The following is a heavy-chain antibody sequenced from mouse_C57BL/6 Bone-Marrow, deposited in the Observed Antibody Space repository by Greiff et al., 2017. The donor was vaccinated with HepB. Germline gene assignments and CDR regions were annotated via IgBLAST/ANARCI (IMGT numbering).Heavy chain of an antibody. CDR1: GYTFTSYW. J-gene: IGHJ2*01. D-gene: IGHD1-1*01. CDR2: IYPSDSET. Sequence: QVQLQQPGAELVRPGSSVKLSCKASGYTFTSYWMDWVKQRPGQGLEWIGNIYPSDSETHYNQKFKDKATLTVDKSSSTAYMQLSSLTSEDSAVYYCALYGDDFYYFDYWGQGTTLTVSS. CDR3: ALYGDDFYYFDY. V-gene: IGHV1-61*01.